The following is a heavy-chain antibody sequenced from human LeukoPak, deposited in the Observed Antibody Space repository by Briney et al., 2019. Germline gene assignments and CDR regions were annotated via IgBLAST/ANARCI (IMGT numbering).Heavy chain of an antibody. CDR1: GFSISSGSYY. V-gene: IGHV4-61*02. J-gene: IGHJ4*02. CDR3: ARDNPIAAAVDY. CDR2: IYTSGST. D-gene: IGHD6-13*01. Sequence: PSQTLSLTCTASGFSISSGSYYWSWIGPPAGKELDWFGRIYTSGSTNYNPSLKSRVTISVDASKNQFSLKLSSVTAADTAVYYCARDNPIAAAVDYWGQGTLVTVSS.